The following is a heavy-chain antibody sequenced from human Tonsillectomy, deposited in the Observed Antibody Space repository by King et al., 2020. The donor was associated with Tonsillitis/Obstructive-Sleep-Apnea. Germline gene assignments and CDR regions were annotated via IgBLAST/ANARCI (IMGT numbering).Heavy chain of an antibody. CDR1: GFTFDDYT. D-gene: IGHD2-2*01. V-gene: IGHV3-43*01. J-gene: IGHJ4*02. Sequence: VQLVESGGVVVQPGGSLRLSCAASGFTFDDYTMHWVRQAPGKGLEWVSLINWDGGSTHYADSVRGRFTISRDNSKNSLYLQMSSLRTEDTAFYYCAKDIGGYCDTSSCSQGAFDYWGQGTLVTVSS. CDR3: AKDIGGYCDTSSCSQGAFDY. CDR2: INWDGGST.